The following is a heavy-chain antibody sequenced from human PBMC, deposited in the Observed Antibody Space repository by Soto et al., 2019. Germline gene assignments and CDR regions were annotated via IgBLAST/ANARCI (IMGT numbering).Heavy chain of an antibody. D-gene: IGHD1-26*01. J-gene: IGHJ6*02. Sequence: QVQLVQSGAEVKKPGPSVKVSCKASGGTFSSFTISWVRQAPGQGLEWMGGIIPIYGTANYAQKFQGRVTITAEASTRTAYMELSSLRSEDTAVYYCAKDRRADWESYYYYAMDVWGQGTTVTVSS. CDR3: AKDRRADWESYYYYAMDV. CDR2: IIPIYGTA. CDR1: GGTFSSFT. V-gene: IGHV1-69*01.